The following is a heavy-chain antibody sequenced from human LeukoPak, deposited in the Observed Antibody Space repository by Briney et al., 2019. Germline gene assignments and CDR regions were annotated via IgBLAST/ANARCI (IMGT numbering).Heavy chain of an antibody. J-gene: IGHJ4*02. Sequence: GGSLRLSCAASGFTFSSYSMNWVRQAPGKGLEWVSSISSSSSYIYYADSVKGRFTISRDNAKNSLYLQMSSLRAEDTAVYYCARDRRNYGLDYWGQGTLVTVSS. V-gene: IGHV3-21*01. CDR2: ISSSSSYI. D-gene: IGHD1-7*01. CDR1: GFTFSSYS. CDR3: ARDRRNYGLDY.